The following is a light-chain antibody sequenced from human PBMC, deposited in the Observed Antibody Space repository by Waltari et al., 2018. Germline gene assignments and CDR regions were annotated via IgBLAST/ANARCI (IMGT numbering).Light chain of an antibody. CDR1: RSNIRSNY. CDR3: AAWDDSLSGRV. CDR2: RNN. J-gene: IGLJ3*02. Sequence: QSVLTQPPSASGTPGQRVTISCSGSRSNIRSNYVYWYQQVPGTAPKLLIYRNNQRPSGVPDRFSGSKSGTSASLAISGLRSEDEADYYCAAWDDSLSGRVFGGGTKVTVL. V-gene: IGLV1-47*01.